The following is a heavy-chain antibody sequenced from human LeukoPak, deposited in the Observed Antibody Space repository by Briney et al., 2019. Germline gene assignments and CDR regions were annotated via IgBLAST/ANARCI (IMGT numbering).Heavy chain of an antibody. CDR2: INHSGST. V-gene: IGHV4-34*01. J-gene: IGHJ4*01. D-gene: IGHD3-10*01. Sequence: SETLSLTCAVYGGSFSGYYWSWIRQPPGKGLEWIGEINHSGSTNYNPSLKSRVTISVDTSKNQFSLKLSSVTAADTAVYYCARGSKGYYYGSGRPFDYXXXXTLXTVSS. CDR3: ARGSKGYYYGSGRPFDY. CDR1: GGSFSGYY.